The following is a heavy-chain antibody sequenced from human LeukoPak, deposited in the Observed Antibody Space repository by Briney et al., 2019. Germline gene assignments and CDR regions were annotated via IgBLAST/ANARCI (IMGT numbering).Heavy chain of an antibody. CDR2: IKQDGSEK. CDR3: VKGGGFYPDY. CDR1: GFTFSNFW. Sequence: PGGSLRLSCAASGFTFSNFWMGWVRQAPGKGLQWVALIKQDGSEKYYADSVKGRFTVPRDNAKNSLYLQMSSLRAEDTAVYYCVKGGGFYPDYWGQGTLVTVSS. V-gene: IGHV3-7*01. J-gene: IGHJ4*02. D-gene: IGHD3-3*01.